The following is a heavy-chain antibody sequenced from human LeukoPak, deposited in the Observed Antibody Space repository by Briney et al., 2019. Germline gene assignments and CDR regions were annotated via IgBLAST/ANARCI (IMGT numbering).Heavy chain of an antibody. D-gene: IGHD3-22*01. Sequence: ASVKVSCKASGYTFTGHFMHWVRQAPGQGLEWMGWINPNSGGTYYAQKFQGRVTMTRDTSISTAYMEMSRLRSDDKAVYYCARETGRRVFYDSSGYLHFWGQGTLVAVSS. CDR3: ARETGRRVFYDSSGYLHF. CDR1: GYTFTGHF. J-gene: IGHJ4*02. CDR2: INPNSGGT. V-gene: IGHV1-2*02.